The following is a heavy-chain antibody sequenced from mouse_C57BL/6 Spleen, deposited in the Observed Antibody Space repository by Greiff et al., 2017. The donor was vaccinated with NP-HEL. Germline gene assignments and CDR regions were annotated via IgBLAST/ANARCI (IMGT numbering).Heavy chain of an antibody. D-gene: IGHD1-1*01. V-gene: IGHV1-18*01. Sequence: VQLQQSGPELVKPGASVKIPCKASGYTFTDYNMDWVKQSHGKSLEWIGDINPNNGGTIYNQKFKGKATLTVDKSSSTAYMELRSLTSEDTAVYYWARRRAVVATFDYWGQGTTLTVSS. CDR1: GYTFTDYN. CDR2: INPNNGGT. J-gene: IGHJ2*01. CDR3: ARRRAVVATFDY.